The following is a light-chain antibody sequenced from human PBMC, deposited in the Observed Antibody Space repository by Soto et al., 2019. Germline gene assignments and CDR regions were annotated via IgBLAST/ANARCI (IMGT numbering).Light chain of an antibody. V-gene: IGKV1D-8*03. Sequence: IWITQSPSLLSASTGARVTISCRISQGISSYLAWYQQEPGKAPEILIYAASTLQSGVPSRFSGSGSGTDFTLAISSLEPEDFAVYYCQQRSNWPPVTFGGVTKVDSK. CDR1: QGISSY. CDR2: AAS. J-gene: IGKJ4*01. CDR3: QQRSNWPPVT.